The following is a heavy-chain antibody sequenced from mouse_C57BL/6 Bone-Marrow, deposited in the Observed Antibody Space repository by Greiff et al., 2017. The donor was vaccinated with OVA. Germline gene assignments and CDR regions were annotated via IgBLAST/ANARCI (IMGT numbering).Heavy chain of an antibody. Sequence: DVQLVESGGGLVQPGGSLKLSCAASGFTFSDYYMYWVRQTPEKRLEWVAYISNGGGSTYYPDTVKGRFTISRDNAKNTLYLQMSRLKSEDTAMYYCARQRVYGNFLFDYWGQGTTLTVSS. D-gene: IGHD2-1*01. CDR2: ISNGGGST. CDR3: ARQRVYGNFLFDY. CDR1: GFTFSDYY. V-gene: IGHV5-12*01. J-gene: IGHJ2*01.